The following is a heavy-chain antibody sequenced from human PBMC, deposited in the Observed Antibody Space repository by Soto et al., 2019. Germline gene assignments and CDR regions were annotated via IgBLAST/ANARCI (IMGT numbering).Heavy chain of an antibody. Sequence: GGSRRRSWAASGFTVISYSMNWVRQAPGKGLEWVSSFSISPSYIYYADSVKGRFTVSRDNAKNSLYLQMNSLRAEDTAVYYCARGNADYFDSSGYFDYWGQGTLVTVSS. D-gene: IGHD3-22*01. CDR2: FSISPSYI. CDR1: GFTVISYS. J-gene: IGHJ4*02. V-gene: IGHV3-21*01. CDR3: ARGNADYFDSSGYFDY.